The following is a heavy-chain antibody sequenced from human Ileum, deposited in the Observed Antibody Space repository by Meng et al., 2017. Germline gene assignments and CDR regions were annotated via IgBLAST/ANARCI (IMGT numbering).Heavy chain of an antibody. D-gene: IGHD1/OR15-1a*01. CDR1: GFTVSSNY. CDR2: SASGADT. Sequence: EVQLGGTGGGLIQPGGSLRLSCAASGFTVSSNYMSWVRQAPGKGLEWVSSISASGADTYYADSVKGRFTTSRDNSRTTVYLQMNSLRGDDTAVYYCATSQYHEQVDYWGQGTLVTVSS. J-gene: IGHJ4*02. V-gene: IGHV3-53*02. CDR3: ATSQYHEQVDY.